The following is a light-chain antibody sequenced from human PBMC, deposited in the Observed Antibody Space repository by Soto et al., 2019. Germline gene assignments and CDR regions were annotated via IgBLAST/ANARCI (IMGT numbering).Light chain of an antibody. V-gene: IGKV3-15*01. J-gene: IGKJ2*01. CDR2: GAS. Sequence: EIVRTQSPATLSVSPGERATLSCRASQSVSSNLAWYQQKPGQAPRLLIYGASTRATGIPARFSGSGSGTEFTLTISSLQSEDFAVYYCQQYNNWPPYTFGQGTKREIK. CDR3: QQYNNWPPYT. CDR1: QSVSSN.